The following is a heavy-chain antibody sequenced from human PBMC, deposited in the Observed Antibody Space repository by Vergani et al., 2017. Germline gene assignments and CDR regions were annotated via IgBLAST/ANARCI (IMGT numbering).Heavy chain of an antibody. CDR1: GFTVSSNY. D-gene: IGHD1-26*01. Sequence: EVQLLESGGGLVQPGGSLRLSCAASGFTVSSNYMSWVRQAPGKGLEWVSVIYSGGSTYYADSVKGRFTISRDNSRNTLYLQMNSLRAEDTALYYCAKDMVWELPGNAFDIWGQGTMVTVSS. J-gene: IGHJ3*02. V-gene: IGHV3-66*01. CDR2: IYSGGST. CDR3: AKDMVWELPGNAFDI.